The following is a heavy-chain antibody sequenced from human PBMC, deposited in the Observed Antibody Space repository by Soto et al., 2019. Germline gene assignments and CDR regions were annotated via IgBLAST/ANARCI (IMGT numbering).Heavy chain of an antibody. CDR3: ARDSVRYCRDGVCYQGYYYCAMDV. J-gene: IGHJ6*02. CDR2: ISASNGNT. D-gene: IGHD2-8*01. V-gene: IGHV1-18*01. CDR1: GYTFTSYG. Sequence: QVQLVQSGAAVKNSGASVKVSCKASGYTFTSYGFSWVRQAPGQGLAWMGWISASNGNTNYEQKLQGRVPMTTDTSTGTAYMELRSLRSDDTATYYCARDSVRYCRDGVCYQGYYYCAMDVWGQGTTVTVS.